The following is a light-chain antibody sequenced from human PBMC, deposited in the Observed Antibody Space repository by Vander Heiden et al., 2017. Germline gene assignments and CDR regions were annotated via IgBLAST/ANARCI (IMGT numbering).Light chain of an antibody. Sequence: DIQMTQSPSSLSASVGDRVTITCRASQSISSYLNWYQQKPGKAPKLLIYAASSLQSGVPSRFSGSGSGTDSTLTISRLQPEDFATYYCQQSDSTPQTFGQGTKVEIK. CDR1: QSISSY. CDR3: QQSDSTPQT. V-gene: IGKV1-39*01. J-gene: IGKJ1*01. CDR2: AAS.